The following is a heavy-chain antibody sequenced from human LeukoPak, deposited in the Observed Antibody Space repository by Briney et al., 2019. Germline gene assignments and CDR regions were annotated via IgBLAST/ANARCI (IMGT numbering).Heavy chain of an antibody. J-gene: IGHJ4*02. CDR1: GYTFTDSY. V-gene: IGHV1-2*02. CDR2: INPKTGGT. Sequence: ASVKVSCKASGYTFTDSYMHWVRQAPGQGLEWMGWINPKTGGTNYAQRFQGRVTMTRDASIRTAYMELNSLRSDDTAVYYCARDGRLTIFVRGIITEGSPPKNWGQGTLVTVSS. CDR3: ARDGRLTIFVRGIITEGSPPKN. D-gene: IGHD3-10*01.